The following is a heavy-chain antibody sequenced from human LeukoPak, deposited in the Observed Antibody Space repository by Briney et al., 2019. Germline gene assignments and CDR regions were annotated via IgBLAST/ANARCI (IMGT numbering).Heavy chain of an antibody. CDR3: ARADSDCSSTSCYQRHARRYYYYGMDV. D-gene: IGHD2-2*01. J-gene: IGHJ6*02. Sequence: TSETLSLTCTVSGGSISSYYWSWIRQPAGKGLEWIGRIYTSGSTNYNPSLKSRVTMSVDTSKNQFSLKLSSVTAADTAVYYCARADSDCSSTSCYQRHARRYYYYGMDVWGQGTTVTVSS. CDR1: GGSISSYY. CDR2: IYTSGST. V-gene: IGHV4-4*07.